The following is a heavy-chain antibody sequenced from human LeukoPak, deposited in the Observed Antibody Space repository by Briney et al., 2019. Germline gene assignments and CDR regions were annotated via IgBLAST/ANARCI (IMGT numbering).Heavy chain of an antibody. D-gene: IGHD6-6*01. Sequence: SETLSLTCTVSGGSISSYYWSWIRHPPGTGLEWIGDVHYSGNTNYNPSLKSRVTISVDTSKNQFSLRLSSVTAADTAVYYCARYSSSSLGAGGFDYWGQGILVTVSS. V-gene: IGHV4-59*08. CDR3: ARYSSSSLGAGGFDY. CDR2: VHYSGNT. J-gene: IGHJ4*02. CDR1: GGSISSYY.